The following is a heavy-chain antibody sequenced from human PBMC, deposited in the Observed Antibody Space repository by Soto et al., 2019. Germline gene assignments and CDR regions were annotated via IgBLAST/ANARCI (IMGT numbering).Heavy chain of an antibody. Sequence: PSETLSLTCTVSGGSISSGAYYWSWIRQHPGKGLEWIGYIYYSGSTYYNPSLKSRVTISVDTSKNQFSLKLSSVTAADTAVYYCARYVDIVATPSSWFDPWGKGTLVTVSS. D-gene: IGHD5-12*01. CDR2: IYYSGST. V-gene: IGHV4-31*03. CDR1: GGSISSGAYY. J-gene: IGHJ5*02. CDR3: ARYVDIVATPSSWFDP.